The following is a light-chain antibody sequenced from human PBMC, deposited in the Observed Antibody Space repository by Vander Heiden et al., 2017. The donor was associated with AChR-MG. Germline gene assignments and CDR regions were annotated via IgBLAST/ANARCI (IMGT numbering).Light chain of an antibody. CDR2: HNSDSNK. CDR1: TGLNLATYR. V-gene: IGLV5-45*03. J-gene: IGLJ3*02. Sequence: HALLTQPSSLSAPPAAPPSPTCTLRTGLNLATYRIYWFLQKPGSPHQFPRTHNSDSNKQQGSGVPSRFSVSKDASATEGILLVSGLQSEDEADYYCMVESNSAWVFGGGTKLTVL. CDR3: MVESNSAWV.